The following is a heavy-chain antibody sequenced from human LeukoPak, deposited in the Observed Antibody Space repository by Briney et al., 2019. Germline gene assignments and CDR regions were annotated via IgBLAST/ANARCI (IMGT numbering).Heavy chain of an antibody. V-gene: IGHV1-69*01. D-gene: IGHD1-26*01. CDR2: IIPIFGTA. Sequence: SVTVSCKASGGTFSSYAISWVRQAPGQGLEWMGGIIPIFGTANYAQKFQGRVTITADESTSTAYMELSSLRSEDTAVYYYASKGGYYGMDVWGQGTTVTVSS. CDR3: ASKGGYYGMDV. J-gene: IGHJ6*02. CDR1: GGTFSSYA.